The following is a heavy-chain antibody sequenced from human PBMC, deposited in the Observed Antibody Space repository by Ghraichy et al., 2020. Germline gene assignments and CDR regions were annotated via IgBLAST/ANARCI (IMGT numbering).Heavy chain of an antibody. V-gene: IGHV3-48*01. CDR2: ISSSSSTI. J-gene: IGHJ4*02. D-gene: IGHD3-22*01. CDR1: GFTFSSYS. CDR3: ARDLVFYDSSGYYEGY. Sequence: GGSLRLSCAASGFTFSSYSMNWVRQAPGKGLEWVSYISSSSSTIYYADSVKGRFTISRDNAKNSLYLQMNSLRAEDTALYYCARDLVFYDSSGYYEGYWGQGTLVTVSS.